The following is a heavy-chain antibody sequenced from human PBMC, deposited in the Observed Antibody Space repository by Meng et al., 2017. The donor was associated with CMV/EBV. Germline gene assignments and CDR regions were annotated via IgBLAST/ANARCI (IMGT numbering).Heavy chain of an antibody. V-gene: IGHV3-53*01. D-gene: IGHD6-6*01. CDR3: ARLYSSSSVFYYYGMDV. J-gene: IGHJ6*02. CDR2: IYSGGST. Sequence: GESLKISCAASGFTVSSNYMSWVRQAPGKGLEWVSVIYSGGSTYYADSVKGRFTISRDNSKNTLYLQMNSLRAEDTAVYYCARLYSSSSVFYYYGMDVWGQGTTVTVSS. CDR1: GFTVSSNY.